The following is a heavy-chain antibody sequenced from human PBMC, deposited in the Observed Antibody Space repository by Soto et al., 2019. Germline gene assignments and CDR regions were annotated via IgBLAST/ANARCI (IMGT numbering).Heavy chain of an antibody. Sequence: TLSLTCTVSGGSISPYFWSWIRQPAGKGLEWIGRIYFSGSTHYEPSFKSRVTMSVDTSKKQFTLKMRFMTAADTAVYYCAREGGYFDSSGSGVYHYYGVDVWGQGTTVTVSS. J-gene: IGHJ6*02. CDR2: IYFSGST. CDR3: AREGGYFDSSGSGVYHYYGVDV. CDR1: GGSISPYF. V-gene: IGHV4-4*07. D-gene: IGHD3-22*01.